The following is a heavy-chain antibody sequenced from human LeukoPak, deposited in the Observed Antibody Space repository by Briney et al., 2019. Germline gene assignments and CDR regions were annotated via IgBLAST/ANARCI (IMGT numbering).Heavy chain of an antibody. Sequence: GGTLRLSCSASGFTFTTYGMNWVRQAPGKGLEWVSVISGSGVDTHNADSVKGRFAISRDNSKHTVFLQMNSLRAEDTAVYYCARLNYDNTSYYSNYFEYWGQGTLVTVSS. V-gene: IGHV3-23*01. CDR1: GFTFTTYG. CDR3: ARLNYDNTSYYSNYFEY. CDR2: ISGSGVDT. J-gene: IGHJ4*02. D-gene: IGHD3-22*01.